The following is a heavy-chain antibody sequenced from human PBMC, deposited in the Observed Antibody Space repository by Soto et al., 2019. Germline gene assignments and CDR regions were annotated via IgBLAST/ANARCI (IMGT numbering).Heavy chain of an antibody. J-gene: IGHJ4*02. CDR2: IVVDSNTA. Sequence: QVVLLQSGAEVKAPGSSVRVSCQVSGSTFNNFAFSWVRQAPGNGPEWMGGIVVDSNTAEYSQRFQDRVTITADTSSKTLYMELGSLTFEDTAVYYCARAIKRWVVNYYFDFWGQGTLVTVSS. D-gene: IGHD2-15*01. CDR1: GSTFNNFA. V-gene: IGHV1-69*06. CDR3: ARAIKRWVVNYYFDF.